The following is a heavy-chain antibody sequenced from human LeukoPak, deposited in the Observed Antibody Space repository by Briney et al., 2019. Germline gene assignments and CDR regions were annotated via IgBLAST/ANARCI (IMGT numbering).Heavy chain of an antibody. D-gene: IGHD2-15*01. Sequence: GGSLRLSCAASGFTFSSHNMVWVRQPPGKGLEWISYISDSSITMYYADSVKGRFTISRDNAKNSLYLQMNSLRAGDTAVYYCARDGGFCSGGFCYRLFDPWGQGTLVTVSS. CDR1: GFTFSSHN. J-gene: IGHJ5*02. CDR2: ISDSSITM. CDR3: ARDGGFCSGGFCYRLFDP. V-gene: IGHV3-48*04.